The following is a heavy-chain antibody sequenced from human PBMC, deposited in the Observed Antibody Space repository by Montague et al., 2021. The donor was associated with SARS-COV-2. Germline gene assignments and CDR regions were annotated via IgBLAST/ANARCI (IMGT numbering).Heavy chain of an antibody. V-gene: IGHV6-1*01. Sequence: NNYAVSVKSRMTISPDTSKNQFSLQLISVTPEDRAVYYCGRGVVAATPVVDYWGRGTLVTVS. CDR3: GRGVVAATPVVDY. J-gene: IGHJ4*02. D-gene: IGHD2-15*01. CDR2: N.